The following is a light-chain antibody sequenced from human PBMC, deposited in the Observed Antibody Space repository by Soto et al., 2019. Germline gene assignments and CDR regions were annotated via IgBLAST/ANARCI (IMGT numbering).Light chain of an antibody. CDR1: QNIYSN. CDR3: QQYGSSGT. V-gene: IGKV3-20*01. CDR2: RAS. J-gene: IGKJ1*01. Sequence: IVMTQSPATRSLSPGERVTLSCRASQNIYSNIAWYQQRPGQAPRLLIYRASTRATGVPARFSGIGSGTVFTLTISRMEPEDFAVDYCQQYGSSGTFGQGTKVDIK.